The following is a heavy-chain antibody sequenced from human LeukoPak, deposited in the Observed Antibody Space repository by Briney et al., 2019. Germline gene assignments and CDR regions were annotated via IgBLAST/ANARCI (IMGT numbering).Heavy chain of an antibody. V-gene: IGHV3-21*01. CDR3: ARDTLGEGEDANYAVYYFDY. CDR1: GFTFSSYS. D-gene: IGHD4/OR15-4a*01. Sequence: GGSLRLSCAASGFTFSSYSIDWVRQAPGKGLEWVSSISSSSSYIYYADSVKGRFTISRDNAKNSLYLQMNSLRAEDTAVYYCARDTLGEGEDANYAVYYFDYWGQGTPVTVSS. J-gene: IGHJ4*02. CDR2: ISSSSSYI.